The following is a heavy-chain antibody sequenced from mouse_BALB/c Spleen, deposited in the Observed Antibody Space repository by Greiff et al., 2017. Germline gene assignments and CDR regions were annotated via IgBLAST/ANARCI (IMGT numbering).Heavy chain of an antibody. V-gene: IGHV1S81*02. CDR3: ARRDGRGAMDY. CDR2: INPSNGRT. D-gene: IGHD1-1*01. CDR1: GYTFTSYW. Sequence: QVQLQQPGAELVKPGASVKLSCKASGYTFTSYWMHWVKQRPGQGLEWIGEINPSNGRTNYNEKFKSKATLTVDKSSSTAYMQLSSLTSEDSAVYYCARRDGRGAMDYWGQGTSVTVSS. J-gene: IGHJ4*01.